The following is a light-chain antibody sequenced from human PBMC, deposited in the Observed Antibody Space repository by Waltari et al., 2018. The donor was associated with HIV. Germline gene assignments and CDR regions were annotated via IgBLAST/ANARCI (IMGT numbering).Light chain of an antibody. Sequence: QSALTQPPSVSGSPGQSVTISCPGTRSDLGHYNRVSWYQQPPGSAPKLMIYEVSNRPSGVPHRFSGSKSGNTASLTISGLQAEDEADYYCSSYTSSSTFVVFGGGTKLTVL. CDR2: EVS. CDR1: RSDLGHYNR. CDR3: SSYTSSSTFVV. V-gene: IGLV2-18*02. J-gene: IGLJ2*01.